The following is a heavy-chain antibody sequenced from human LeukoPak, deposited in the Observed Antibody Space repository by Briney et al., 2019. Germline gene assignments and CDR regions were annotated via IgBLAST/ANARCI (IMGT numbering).Heavy chain of an antibody. CDR1: GFTFRDYP. V-gene: IGHV3-23*01. J-gene: IGHJ4*02. CDR3: AKDVKSDGVWDIDH. CDR2: IYGSGGGQT. D-gene: IGHD4-17*01. Sequence: PGGSLRLSCAASGFTFRDYPMTWVRQAPGKGLEWVSGIYGSGGGQTFYADSVRGRFIISRDDSRNLVFLHMDRLRVEDTGLYYCAKDVKSDGVWDIDHWGQGTVVTVSS.